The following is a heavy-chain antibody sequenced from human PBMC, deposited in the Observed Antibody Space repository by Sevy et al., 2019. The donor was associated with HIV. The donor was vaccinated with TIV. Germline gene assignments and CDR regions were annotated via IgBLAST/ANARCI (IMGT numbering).Heavy chain of an antibody. CDR2: SESKTDGGRR. Sequence: GGSLRLSCAASGFAFSNAWMSWVRRGPGKGLEWVGRSESKTDGGRRDYAAPVKGRFTISRDDSKNTQYLQMNSLKTEDTAVYYCTTEVPLRYDYVWGSYRSGLDYWGQGTLVTVSS. D-gene: IGHD3-16*02. V-gene: IGHV3-15*04. CDR1: GFAFSNAW. CDR3: TTEVPLRYDYVWGSYRSGLDY. J-gene: IGHJ4*02.